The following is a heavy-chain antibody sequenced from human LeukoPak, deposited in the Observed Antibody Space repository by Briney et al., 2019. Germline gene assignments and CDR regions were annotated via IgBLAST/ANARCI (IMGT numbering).Heavy chain of an antibody. CDR3: TRAGAYYYDSSGSDY. CDR2: ISSSSSYI. J-gene: IGHJ4*02. CDR1: GFTFSSYS. D-gene: IGHD3-22*01. V-gene: IGHV3-21*01. Sequence: PGGSLRLSCAASGFTFSSYSMNWVRQAPGKGLEGVSSISSSSSYIYYADSVKGRFTISRDNAKNSLYLQTNSLRAEDTAVYYCTRAGAYYYDSSGSDYWGQGTLVTVSS.